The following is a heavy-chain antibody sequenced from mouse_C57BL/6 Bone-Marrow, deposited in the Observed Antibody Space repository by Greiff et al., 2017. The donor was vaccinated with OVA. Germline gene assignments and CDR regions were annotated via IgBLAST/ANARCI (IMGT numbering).Heavy chain of an antibody. CDR1: GFNIKDDY. CDR3: THYYGSSGDY. J-gene: IGHJ2*01. CDR2: IDPENGDT. V-gene: IGHV14-4*01. Sequence: EVQLQQSGAELVRPGASVKLSCTASGFNIKDDYMHWVKQRPEQGLEWIGWIDPENGDTEYASKFQGKATITADTSSNTAYLQLSSLTSEDTAVYYCTHYYGSSGDYWGQGTTITVSS. D-gene: IGHD1-1*01.